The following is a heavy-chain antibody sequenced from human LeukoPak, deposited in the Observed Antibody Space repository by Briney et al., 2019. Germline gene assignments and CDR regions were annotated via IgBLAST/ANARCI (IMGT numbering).Heavy chain of an antibody. CDR3: AREGYYGSGSPPSLYFDY. Sequence: GGSLRLSCAASGFIFRNYVIHWVRQAPGKGLEWVAVTSSDLNVKLYADSVKGRFTISRDNSRSTLYLQMNSQRPEDTAIYYCAREGYYGSGSPPSLYFDYWGQGTLVTVSS. CDR1: GFIFRNYV. J-gene: IGHJ4*02. D-gene: IGHD3-10*01. CDR2: TSSDLNVK. V-gene: IGHV3-30-3*01.